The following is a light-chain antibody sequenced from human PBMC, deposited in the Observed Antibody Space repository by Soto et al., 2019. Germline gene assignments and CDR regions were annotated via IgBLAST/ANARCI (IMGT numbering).Light chain of an antibody. V-gene: IGKV3-20*01. CDR3: QEYDGAPPIT. CDR2: DAS. J-gene: IGKJ5*01. Sequence: EIALTHSPDTLSLSPGERATLSCRASQSVRSERLAWYQQKRGQAPTLLIFDASSRASGTPERFSGSGSGTDFTLTISRLEPEDFAVYYCQEYDGAPPITFGLGTRLEIK. CDR1: QSVRSER.